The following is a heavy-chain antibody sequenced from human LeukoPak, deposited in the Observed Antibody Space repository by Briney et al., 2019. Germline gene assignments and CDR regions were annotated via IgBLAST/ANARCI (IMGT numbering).Heavy chain of an antibody. CDR1: GFTFSSYW. J-gene: IGHJ5*02. CDR2: IKSDGSST. V-gene: IGHV3-74*01. D-gene: IGHD2-21*01. CDR3: ARDPGGGGAKGHNWFDP. Sequence: GGSLRLSCAASGFTFSSYWMHWVRQAPGKGLMWVSRIKSDGSSTSYADSVKGRFTISRDNAKNTLYLQMDSLGAEDSAVYYCARDPGGGGAKGHNWFDPWGQGTLVTVSS.